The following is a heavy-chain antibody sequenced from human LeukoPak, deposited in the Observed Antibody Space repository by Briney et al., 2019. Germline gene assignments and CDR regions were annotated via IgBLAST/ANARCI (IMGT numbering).Heavy chain of an antibody. V-gene: IGHV1-2*02. CDR2: INPNNGDT. CDR1: GYTFTGYY. CDR3: ARDLGLFCVYY. J-gene: IGHJ4*02. Sequence: ASVNVSCKASGYTFTGYYIHWVRQAPGQGLEWMGWINPNNGDTAYAQKFQGRVTMTRDTSISPGYMELSRLRSDDTAVYSCARDLGLFCVYYWGQGTLVTVSS. D-gene: IGHD3-22*01.